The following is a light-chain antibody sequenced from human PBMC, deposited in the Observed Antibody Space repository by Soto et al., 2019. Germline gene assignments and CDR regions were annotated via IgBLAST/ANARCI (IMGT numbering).Light chain of an antibody. J-gene: IGLJ1*01. Sequence: QSVLTQPASVSGSPGQSITISCTGTSSDVGGYNYVSWYQQHPGKAPKLMIYEVSNRPSGVSNRFSGSKSGNTASLTLSGLQAEDEADYYCSSYTSSSTLSYVFGTGTKVTVL. CDR2: EVS. CDR1: SSDVGGYNY. CDR3: SSYTSSSTLSYV. V-gene: IGLV2-14*01.